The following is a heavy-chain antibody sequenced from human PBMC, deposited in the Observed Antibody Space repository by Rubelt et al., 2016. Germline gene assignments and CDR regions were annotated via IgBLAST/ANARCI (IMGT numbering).Heavy chain of an antibody. J-gene: IGHJ4*02. CDR2: IRWNSGSI. CDR1: GFTFDDYA. D-gene: IGHD1-26*01. CDR3: ARDLVGVYY. Sequence: GRSLRLSCAASGFTFDDYAMHWVRQAPGKGLEWVSGIRWNSGSIGYADSVKGRFTISRDNAKNSLYLQMNSLRAEDTALYYCARDLVGVYYWGQGTLVTVSS. V-gene: IGHV3-9*01.